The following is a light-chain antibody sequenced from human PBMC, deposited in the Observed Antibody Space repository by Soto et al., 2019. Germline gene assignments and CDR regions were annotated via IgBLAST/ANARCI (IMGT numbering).Light chain of an antibody. J-gene: IGKJ4*01. CDR3: QQYYSAPLT. CDR2: WAS. Sequence: DIVMTQSPDSLAVSLGERATINCKSSQSVLYSSNNKNYLAWYQQKPGQPPKLLIYWASTRESGVPDRFSGSGSGTDFTLTISSLQAEDVAVYYCQQYYSAPLTFGGRTKVDIK. V-gene: IGKV4-1*01. CDR1: QSVLYSSNNKNY.